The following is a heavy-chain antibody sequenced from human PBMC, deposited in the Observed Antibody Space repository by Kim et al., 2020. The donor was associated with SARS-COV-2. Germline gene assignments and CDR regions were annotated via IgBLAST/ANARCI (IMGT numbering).Heavy chain of an antibody. CDR2: ISAYEGNI. CDR3: ARSVGIDIVNVVPPWYFDF. CDR1: GYSFSTYG. J-gene: IGHJ2*01. Sequence: ASVKVSCKASGYSFSTYGITWVRQAPGQGLEWMGFISAYEGNIKYAQKFQGRVAMTIDTSTNTAHMELRSLRSDDTAVYYCARSVGIDIVNVVPPWYFDFWGRGTLVTVSS. V-gene: IGHV1-18*04. D-gene: IGHD2-15*01.